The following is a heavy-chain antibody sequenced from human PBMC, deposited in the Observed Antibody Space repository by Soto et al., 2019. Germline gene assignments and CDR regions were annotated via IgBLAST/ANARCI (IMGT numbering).Heavy chain of an antibody. V-gene: IGHV3-30*18. J-gene: IGHJ4*02. CDR3: AKDSATAYYYDSSGYYYFDY. Sequence: GESLKISCAASGFTFSSYGMHWVRQAPGKGLEWVAVISYDGSNKYDADSVKGRFTISRDNSKTTLYLQMNILRAEGTAVYYCAKDSATAYYYDSSGYYYFDYGCQGTLVTVSS. D-gene: IGHD3-22*01. CDR2: ISYDGSNK. CDR1: GFTFSSYG.